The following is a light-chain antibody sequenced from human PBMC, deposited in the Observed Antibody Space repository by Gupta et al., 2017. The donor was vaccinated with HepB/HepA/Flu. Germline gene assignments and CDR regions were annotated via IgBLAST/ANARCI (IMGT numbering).Light chain of an antibody. CDR2: DVI. J-gene: IGLJ1*01. V-gene: IGLV2-14*03. CDR1: SSDVGGYNY. CDR3: SSYTSSSTYV. Sequence: QSALTRPASVSGSPGQSITISCTGTSSDVGGYNYVSWYQQHPGRAPKLMIYDVINRPSGVSNRFSGSKSGNTASLTISGLQAEDEADYYCSSYTSSSTYVFGTGTKVTVL.